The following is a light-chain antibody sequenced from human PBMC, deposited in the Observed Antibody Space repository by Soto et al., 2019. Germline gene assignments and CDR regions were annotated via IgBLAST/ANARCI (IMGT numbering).Light chain of an antibody. CDR1: QSVSSSY. J-gene: IGKJ2*01. V-gene: IGKV3-20*01. CDR2: GAS. CDR3: QQYGSSPYT. Sequence: EIVLTQSPGTLSLSPGERATLSCRASQSVSSSYLAWYQQKPGQAPRLIIYGASDTATGIPDRFSGSGSGTDFTLTISRLEPEDFAVYYWQQYGSSPYTFGQGTKLEIK.